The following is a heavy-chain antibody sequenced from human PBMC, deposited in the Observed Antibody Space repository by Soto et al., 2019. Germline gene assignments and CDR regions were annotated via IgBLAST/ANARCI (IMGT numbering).Heavy chain of an antibody. CDR2: INTDGSRT. V-gene: IGHV3-74*01. CDR3: ARVKSGSYDWFDP. D-gene: IGHD3-10*01. J-gene: IGHJ5*02. Sequence: EVQLVESGGGLVQPGGSLRLSCAASGFTFSSYWMHWVRQAPGKGLVWVSRINTDGSRTSYADSVKGRFTISRDNAKNTVYLQMNSLRAEETAVYYCARVKSGSYDWFDPWGKGTLVTVSS. CDR1: GFTFSSYW.